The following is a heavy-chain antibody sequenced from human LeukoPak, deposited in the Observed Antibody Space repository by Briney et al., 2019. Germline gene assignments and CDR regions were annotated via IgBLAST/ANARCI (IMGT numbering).Heavy chain of an antibody. CDR2: IWCDGSNK. V-gene: IGHV3-33*01. J-gene: IGHJ5*02. Sequence: GRSLRLSCAASGFTFSSYGMHWVRQAPGKGLEWVAVIWCDGSNKYYADSVKGRFTISRDNSKNTLYLQMNSLRAEDTAVYYCARLYGTYPGWFDPWGQGTLVTVSS. CDR3: ARLYGTYPGWFDP. CDR1: GFTFSSYG. D-gene: IGHD4-17*01.